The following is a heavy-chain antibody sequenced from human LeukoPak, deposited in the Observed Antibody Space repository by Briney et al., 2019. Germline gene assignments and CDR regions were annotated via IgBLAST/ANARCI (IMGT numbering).Heavy chain of an antibody. V-gene: IGHV3-30*04. D-gene: IGHD5-18*01. CDR3: AKDRGIQLWSHDY. Sequence: PGRSLRLSCAASGFTFSSYAMHWVRQAPGKGLEWVAVISYDGSNKYYADSVKGRFTTSRDNSKNTLYLQMNSLRAEDTAVHYCAKDRGIQLWSHDYWGQGTLVTVSS. J-gene: IGHJ4*02. CDR1: GFTFSSYA. CDR2: ISYDGSNK.